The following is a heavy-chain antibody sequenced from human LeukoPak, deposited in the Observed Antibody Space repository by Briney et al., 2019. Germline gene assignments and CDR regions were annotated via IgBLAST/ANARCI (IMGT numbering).Heavy chain of an antibody. D-gene: IGHD3-10*01. Sequence: SETLSLTCTVSGGSISSYYWSWIRQPPGKGLEWIGYIYYSGSTNYNPSLKSRVTISVDTSKNQFSLKLSSVTAADTAVYYCARGGEVTFDIWGQGTMVTVSS. J-gene: IGHJ3*02. CDR1: GGSISSYY. V-gene: IGHV4-59*01. CDR3: ARGGEVTFDI. CDR2: IYYSGST.